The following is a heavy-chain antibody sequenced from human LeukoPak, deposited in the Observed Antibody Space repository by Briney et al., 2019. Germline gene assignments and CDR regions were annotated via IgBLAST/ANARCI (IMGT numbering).Heavy chain of an antibody. J-gene: IGHJ6*04. CDR1: GFTFSSCA. CDR2: ISASGGST. Sequence: PGGSLRLSCAASGFTFSSCAMTWVRQAPGKGLEWVSAISASGGSTYYADSVKGRFTISRDNAKNSLYLQMNSLRAEDTAVYYCAELGITMIKGLWFKGTRTTISS. CDR3: AELGITMIKGL. V-gene: IGHV3-23*01. D-gene: IGHD3-22*01.